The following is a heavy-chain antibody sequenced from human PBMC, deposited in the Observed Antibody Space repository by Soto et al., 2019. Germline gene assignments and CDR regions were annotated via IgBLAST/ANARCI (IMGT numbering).Heavy chain of an antibody. D-gene: IGHD5-12*01. CDR2: INAGNGNT. CDR3: ARDQEDIVATFRPRLYYYYGMDV. J-gene: IGHJ6*02. V-gene: IGHV1-3*01. Sequence: GASVKVSCKASGYTFTSYAMHWVRQAPGQRLEWMGWINAGNGNTKYSQKFQGRVTITRDTSASTAYMELSSLRSEDTAVYYCARDQEDIVATFRPRLYYYYGMDVWGQGTTVTVSS. CDR1: GYTFTSYA.